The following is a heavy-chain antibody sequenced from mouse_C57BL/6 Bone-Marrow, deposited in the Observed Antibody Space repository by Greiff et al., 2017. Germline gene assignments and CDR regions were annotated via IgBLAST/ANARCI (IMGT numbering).Heavy chain of an antibody. CDR3: TVDSSGYGNY. J-gene: IGHJ2*01. CDR1: GFNINDDY. D-gene: IGHD3-2*02. CDR2: IDPENGDT. Sequence: VQLQQSGAELVRPGASVKLSCTASGFNINDDYMHWVKQRPEQGLEWIGWIDPENGDTEYSSKFQGKATITADTSSNTAYLQLSSLTSEDTAVYYGTVDSSGYGNYWGQGTTLTVSS. V-gene: IGHV14-4*01.